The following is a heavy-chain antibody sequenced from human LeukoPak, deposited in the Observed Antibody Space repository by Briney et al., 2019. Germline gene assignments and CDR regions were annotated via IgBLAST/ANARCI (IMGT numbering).Heavy chain of an antibody. J-gene: IGHJ4*02. Sequence: GGSVRLSCAASRFTFSSYDVQWVRQSPGKGGEGVTYIQYDESNKYYEDTVKGRFTISRDNYKNTLYLQMSSLRAEDMAVYYCERVAAYSYDYYFDYWGQGTLVTVSS. V-gene: IGHV3-30*02. CDR3: ERVAAYSYDYYFDY. CDR1: RFTFSSYD. D-gene: IGHD5-12*01. CDR2: IQYDESNK.